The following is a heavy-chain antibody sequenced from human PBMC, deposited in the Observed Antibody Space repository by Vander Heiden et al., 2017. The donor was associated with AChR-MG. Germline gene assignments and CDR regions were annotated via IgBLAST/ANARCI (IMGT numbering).Heavy chain of an antibody. V-gene: IGHV3-30-3*01. J-gene: IGHJ5*02. D-gene: IGHD7-27*01. CDR1: GFTFSSYA. Sequence: QVQLVESGGGVVQPGRSLRLSCAASGFTFSSYAMHWVRQAPGKGLEWVAVISYDGSNKYYADSVKGRFTISRDNSKNTLYLQMNSLRAEDTAVYYCARDLIWGYNWFDPWGQGTLVTVSS. CDR2: ISYDGSNK. CDR3: ARDLIWGYNWFDP.